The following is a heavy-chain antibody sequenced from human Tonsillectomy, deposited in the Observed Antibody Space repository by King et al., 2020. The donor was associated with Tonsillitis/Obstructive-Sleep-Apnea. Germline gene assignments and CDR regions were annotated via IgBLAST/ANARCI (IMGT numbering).Heavy chain of an antibody. CDR3: ARDPRVAVAGSFDY. CDR1: GYTFTSYA. V-gene: IGHV7-4-1*02. CDR2: INTNTGNP. J-gene: IGHJ4*02. Sequence: VQLVESGSELKKPGASVKVSCKASGYTFTSYAMNWVRQAPGQGLEWMGWINTNTGNPTYAQGFTGRFVFSLDTSFSTAYLQINGLKAEDTALYYCARDPRVAVAGSFDYWGQGTLVTVSS. D-gene: IGHD6-19*01.